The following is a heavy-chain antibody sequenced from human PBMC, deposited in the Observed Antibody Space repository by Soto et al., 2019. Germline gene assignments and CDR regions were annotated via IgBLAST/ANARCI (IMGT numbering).Heavy chain of an antibody. D-gene: IGHD5-12*01. CDR2: ISYDGSNK. Sequence: GGSLRLSCAASGFTFSSDAMHWVRQAPGKGLEWVAVISYDGSNKYYADSVKGRFTISRDNSKNTLYLQMNSLRAEDTAVYYCARDYYRFNSGYGFSMDVWGQGTTVTVSS. J-gene: IGHJ6*02. V-gene: IGHV3-30-3*01. CDR1: GFTFSSDA. CDR3: ARDYYRFNSGYGFSMDV.